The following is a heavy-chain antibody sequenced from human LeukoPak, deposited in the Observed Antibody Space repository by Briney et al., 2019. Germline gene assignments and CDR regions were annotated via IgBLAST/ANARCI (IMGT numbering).Heavy chain of an antibody. D-gene: IGHD3-10*01. J-gene: IGHJ3*02. CDR3: ARWEVRLNAFEM. CDR2: INDSGST. CDR1: GGSFSGDT. V-gene: IGHV4-34*01. Sequence: SETLSLTCAVYGGSFSGDTWSWFRQPPGKGLEWIGEINDSGSTNYNPSLESRVTISIDTSKNQFSLKLSSVTAADTAVYYCARWEVRLNAFEMWGQGTMVTVSS.